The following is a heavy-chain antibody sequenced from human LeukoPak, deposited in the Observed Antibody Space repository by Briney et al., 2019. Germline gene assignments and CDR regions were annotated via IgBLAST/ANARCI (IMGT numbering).Heavy chain of an antibody. Sequence: GASVTVSCTASGYTFTGYYMHWVRQAPGQGLEWMGRINPNSGGTNYAQKFQGRVTMTRDTSISTAYMELSRLRSDDTAVYYCAREGGDYYDSSGYSGFSNYWGQGTLVTVSS. CDR1: GYTFTGYY. CDR2: INPNSGGT. V-gene: IGHV1-2*06. CDR3: AREGGDYYDSSGYSGFSNY. D-gene: IGHD3-22*01. J-gene: IGHJ4*02.